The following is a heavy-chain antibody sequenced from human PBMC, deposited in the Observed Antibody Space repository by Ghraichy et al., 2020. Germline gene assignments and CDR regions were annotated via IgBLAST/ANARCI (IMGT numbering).Heavy chain of an antibody. V-gene: IGHV3-30-3*01. CDR2: ISYDGSNK. Sequence: GGSLRLSCAASGFTFSSYAMHWVRQAPGKGLEWVAVISYDGSNKYYADSVKGRFTISRDNSKNTLYLQMNSLRAEDTAVYYCARPQAPYSSSWPTAYWGQGTLVTVSS. J-gene: IGHJ4*02. D-gene: IGHD6-13*01. CDR3: ARPQAPYSSSWPTAY. CDR1: GFTFSSYA.